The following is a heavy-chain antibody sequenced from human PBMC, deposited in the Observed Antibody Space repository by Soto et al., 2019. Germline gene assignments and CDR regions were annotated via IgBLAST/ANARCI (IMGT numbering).Heavy chain of an antibody. V-gene: IGHV1-2*04. CDR3: ARDMRKGQYSSSRYYGMDV. CDR1: GYTFTGYY. D-gene: IGHD6-6*01. Sequence: QVQLVQSGAEVKKPGASVKVSCKASGYTFTGYYMHWVRQAPGQGLEWMGWINPNSGGTNYAQKFQGWVTMTRDTSISTAYMELSRLRSDDTAVYYCARDMRKGQYSSSRYYGMDVWGQGTTVTVSS. CDR2: INPNSGGT. J-gene: IGHJ6*02.